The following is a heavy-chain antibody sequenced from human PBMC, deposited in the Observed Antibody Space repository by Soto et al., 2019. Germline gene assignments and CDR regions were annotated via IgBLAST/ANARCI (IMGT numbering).Heavy chain of an antibody. Sequence: PSETLSLTCAVYGGSFSGYYWGWIRQPPGKGLEWIGEINHSGSTNYNPSLKSRVTISVDTSKNQFSLKLSSVTAADTAVYYCARGGRPQLANWFDPWGQGTLVTVSS. V-gene: IGHV4-34*01. J-gene: IGHJ5*02. CDR1: GGSFSGYY. D-gene: IGHD6-6*01. CDR2: INHSGST. CDR3: ARGGRPQLANWFDP.